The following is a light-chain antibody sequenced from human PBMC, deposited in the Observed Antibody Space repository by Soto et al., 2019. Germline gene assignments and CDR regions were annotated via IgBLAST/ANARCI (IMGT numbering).Light chain of an antibody. J-gene: IGLJ1*01. CDR2: EVS. Sequence: QSFLTQPPAASGSPGQSVTISCTGTSSDVGGYNYVSWYQQHPGKAPKVMIYEVSKRPSGVPDRFSGSKSGNTASLTVSGLQAEDEADYYCSSYAGSNNYVFGTGTKVTVL. V-gene: IGLV2-8*01. CDR1: SSDVGGYNY. CDR3: SSYAGSNNYV.